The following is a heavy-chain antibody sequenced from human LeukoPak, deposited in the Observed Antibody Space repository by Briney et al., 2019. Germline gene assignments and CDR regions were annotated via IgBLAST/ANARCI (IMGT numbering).Heavy chain of an antibody. CDR2: ISYDGSNK. J-gene: IGHJ6*02. V-gene: IGHV3-30*18. Sequence: PGGSLRLSCAASGFTFSTYGIHWVRQAPGKGLEWVAVISYDGSNKYYADSVKGRFTISRDNSKNTVYLQMNSLRAEDTALYYCTKGPYGNSIYYGMDVWGQGTTVTVSS. D-gene: IGHD5-24*01. CDR3: TKGPYGNSIYYGMDV. CDR1: GFTFSTYG.